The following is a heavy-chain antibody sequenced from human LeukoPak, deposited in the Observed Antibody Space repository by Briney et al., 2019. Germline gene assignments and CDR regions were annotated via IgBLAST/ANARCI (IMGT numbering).Heavy chain of an antibody. V-gene: IGHV4-59*01. D-gene: IGHD1-20*01. J-gene: IGHJ4*02. CDR1: GGSISSYY. Sequence: SETLSLTCTVSGGSISSYYWSWIRQPPGKGLEWIGYIYYSGSTNYNPSLKSRVTISVDTSKNQFSLKLSSVTAADTAVYYCARGSNNYYWGQGTLVTVSS. CDR2: IYYSGST. CDR3: ARGSNNYY.